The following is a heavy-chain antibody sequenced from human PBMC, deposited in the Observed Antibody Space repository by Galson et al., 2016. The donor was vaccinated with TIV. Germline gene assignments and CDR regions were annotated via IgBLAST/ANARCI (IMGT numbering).Heavy chain of an antibody. D-gene: IGHD6-19*01. CDR3: ARTVTGNVYYSGMDV. CDR1: GFTFSNYA. V-gene: IGHV3-30-3*01. J-gene: IGHJ6*02. Sequence: SLRLSCAASGFTFSNYAMHWVRQAPGKGLEWLAVISYDGTNKYYADSVRGRFTISRDNSRNTLYLLMSSLRGEDTAVYYCARTVTGNVYYSGMDVWGQGTTVTVSS. CDR2: ISYDGTNK.